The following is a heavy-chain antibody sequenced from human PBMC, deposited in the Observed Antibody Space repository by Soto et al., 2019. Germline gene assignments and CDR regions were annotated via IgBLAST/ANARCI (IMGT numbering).Heavy chain of an antibody. J-gene: IGHJ4*02. CDR2: IYWSDSK. CDR3: IHRRRDAGPNGDY. V-gene: IGHV2-5*01. Sequence: KESGPTLVTPTQTLTLTCSFSGFSLTTDGEGVGWVRQPPGKALEWLALIYWSDSKRYSPSLKNRLTVTKDDSKNQVLLTMTNMDPVDTATYYCIHRRRDAGPNGDYWGQGTLATVSS. CDR1: GFSLTTDGEG. D-gene: IGHD3-16*01.